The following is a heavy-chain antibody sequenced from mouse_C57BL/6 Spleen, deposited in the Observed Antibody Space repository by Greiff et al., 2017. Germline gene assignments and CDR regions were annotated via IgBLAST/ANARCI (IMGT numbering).Heavy chain of an antibody. Sequence: EVHLVESGPGLVKPSQSLSLTCSVTGYSITSGYYWNWIRQFPGNKLEWMGYISYDGSNNYNPSLKNRISITRDTSKNQFFLKLNSVTTEDTATYDCARDRDDYDFDYWGQGTTLTVSS. D-gene: IGHD2-4*01. CDR3: ARDRDDYDFDY. CDR1: GYSITSGYY. J-gene: IGHJ2*01. CDR2: ISYDGSN. V-gene: IGHV3-6*01.